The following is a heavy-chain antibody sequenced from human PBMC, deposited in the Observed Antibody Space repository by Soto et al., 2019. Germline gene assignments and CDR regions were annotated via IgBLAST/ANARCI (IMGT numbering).Heavy chain of an antibody. Sequence: GGSLRLSCAASGFTFSSYAMSWVRQAPGKGLEWVSAISGSGGSTYYADSVKGRFTISRDNSKNTLYLQMNSLRAEDTAVYYCAKDRGYSSGPRWNAFDIWGQGTMVTVSS. CDR2: ISGSGGST. J-gene: IGHJ3*02. D-gene: IGHD6-19*01. CDR3: AKDRGYSSGPRWNAFDI. V-gene: IGHV3-23*01. CDR1: GFTFSSYA.